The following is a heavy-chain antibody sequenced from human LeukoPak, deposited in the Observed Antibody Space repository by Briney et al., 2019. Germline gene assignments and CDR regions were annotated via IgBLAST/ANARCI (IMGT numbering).Heavy chain of an antibody. CDR1: GGTFSSYA. CDR3: ARTDYDFWSGNTGGAFDI. CDR2: IIPIFGTA. V-gene: IGHV1-69*05. J-gene: IGHJ3*02. D-gene: IGHD3-3*01. Sequence: SVKVSCKASGGTFSSYAISWVRQAPGQGLEWMGRIIPIFGTANYAQKFQGGVTITTDESTSTAYMELSSLRSEDTAVYHCARTDYDFWSGNTGGAFDIWGQGTMVTVSS.